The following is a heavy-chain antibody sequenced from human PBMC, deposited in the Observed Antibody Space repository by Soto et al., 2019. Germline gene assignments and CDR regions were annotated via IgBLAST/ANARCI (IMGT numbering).Heavy chain of an antibody. CDR2: IYATGTT. J-gene: IGHJ5*02. Sequence: QVQLQESGPGLVKPSETLSLTCTVSGASISGFYWSWIRKSAGKGLEWIGRIYATGTTDYNPSLKCRVMMSVETSKKKFSLKLRSVTSADTYVYYCVRYGPKTLRAWFDPWGQGISVPVSS. CDR3: VRYGPKTLRAWFDP. D-gene: IGHD2-8*01. CDR1: GASISGFY. V-gene: IGHV4-4*07.